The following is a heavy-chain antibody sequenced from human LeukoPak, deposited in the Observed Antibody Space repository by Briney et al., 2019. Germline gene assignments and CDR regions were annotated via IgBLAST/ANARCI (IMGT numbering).Heavy chain of an antibody. CDR2: ISSSSRTI. D-gene: IGHD4-17*01. CDR1: GFTFSSYN. J-gene: IGHJ4*02. CDR3: ARDRYGDYDFDY. V-gene: IGHV3-48*01. Sequence: GGSLRLSCAASGFTFSSYNMKWVRQAPGKGLEWLSYISSSSRTIYYADSVKGRFTISRDNANNSLYLQMNSLRAEDTAVYYCARDRYGDYDFDYWGQGTLVTVSS.